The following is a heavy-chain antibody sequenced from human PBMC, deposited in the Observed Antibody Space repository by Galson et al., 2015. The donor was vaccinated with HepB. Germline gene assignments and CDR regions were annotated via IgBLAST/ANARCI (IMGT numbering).Heavy chain of an antibody. D-gene: IGHD2-2*01. J-gene: IGHJ4*02. CDR1: GFRFYSYS. CDR3: ARASDLDY. V-gene: IGHV3-48*01. Sequence: RLSCAASGFRFYSYSMNWVRQTQGKGLEWVSYISSSSSIIKYADSVKDRFTISRDNAKNSLYLQMNSLRAEDTAVYYCARASDLDYWGQGTLVTVSS. CDR2: ISSSSSII.